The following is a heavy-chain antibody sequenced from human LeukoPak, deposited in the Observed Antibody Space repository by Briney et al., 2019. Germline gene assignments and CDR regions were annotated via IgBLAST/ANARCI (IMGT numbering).Heavy chain of an antibody. Sequence: GGSLRLSCAASGFTFSSYGMHWVRQAPGKGLEWVAVISYDGSNKYYADSVKGRFTISRDNSKNTLYLQMNSLRAEDTAVYYCAKGSVAVAEDALDIWGQGTMVTVSS. CDR3: AKGSVAVAEDALDI. CDR1: GFTFSSYG. J-gene: IGHJ3*02. D-gene: IGHD6-19*01. CDR2: ISYDGSNK. V-gene: IGHV3-30*18.